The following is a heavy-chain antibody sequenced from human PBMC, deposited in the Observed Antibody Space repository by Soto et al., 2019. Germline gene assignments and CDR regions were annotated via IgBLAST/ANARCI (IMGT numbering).Heavy chain of an antibody. CDR2: INAGNGNT. V-gene: IGHV1-3*01. CDR3: ARDPSYDFWSGYPDY. J-gene: IGHJ4*02. CDR1: GYTFTSYA. D-gene: IGHD3-3*01. Sequence: ASVKVSCKASGYTFTSYAMHWVRQAPGQRLEWMGWINAGNGNTKYSQKFQGRVTITRDTSASTAYMELSSLRSEDTAVYYCARDPSYDFWSGYPDYWGQGTPVTVSS.